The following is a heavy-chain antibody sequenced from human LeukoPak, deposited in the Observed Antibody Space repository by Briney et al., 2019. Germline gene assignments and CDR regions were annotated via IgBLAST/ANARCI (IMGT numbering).Heavy chain of an antibody. CDR1: GDSFSSGSFY. D-gene: IGHD6-13*01. CDR2: VSSSGRT. J-gene: IGHJ5*02. V-gene: IGHV4-61*02. CDR3: ARHIAAAGTGFDP. Sequence: PSQTLSLTCTVSGDSFSSGSFYWSWIRQAAGKGLEWIGRVSSSGRTTYNPSLKSRVTISVDTSKNQFSLKLSSVTAADTAVYYCARHIAAAGTGFDPWGQGTLVTVSS.